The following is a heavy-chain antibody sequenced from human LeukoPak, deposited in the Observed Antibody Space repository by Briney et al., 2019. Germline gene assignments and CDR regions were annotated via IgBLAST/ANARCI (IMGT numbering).Heavy chain of an antibody. J-gene: IGHJ6*03. CDR1: GFTFSSYS. D-gene: IGHD3-10*01. V-gene: IGHV3-21*01. CDR3: ARKARTSITMVRGVRSYYYMDV. CDR2: ISSSSTYT. Sequence: GGSLRLSCAASGFTFSSYSMNWVRQAPGKGLEWVSSISSSSTYTYYADSVKGRFTISRDDAKNSLYLQMNSLRAEDTAVYYCARKARTSITMVRGVRSYYYMDVWGKGTTVTVSS.